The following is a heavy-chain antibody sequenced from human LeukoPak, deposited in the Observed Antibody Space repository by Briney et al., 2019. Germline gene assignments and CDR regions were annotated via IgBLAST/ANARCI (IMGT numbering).Heavy chain of an antibody. D-gene: IGHD2-15*01. Sequence: PSETLSLTCTVSGGSISSYYWSWIRQPPGEGLEWIGYIYYSGNTNYNPSLESRVTISVGTSKNQFSLKLSSVTAADTAVYYCARHYCSGDNCYYFDYWGQGALVTVSS. CDR3: ARHYCSGDNCYYFDY. V-gene: IGHV4-59*01. J-gene: IGHJ4*02. CDR2: IYYSGNT. CDR1: GGSISSYY.